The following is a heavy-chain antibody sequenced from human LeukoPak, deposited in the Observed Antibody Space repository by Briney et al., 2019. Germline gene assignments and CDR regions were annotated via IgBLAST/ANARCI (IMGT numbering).Heavy chain of an antibody. J-gene: IGHJ5*02. CDR3: ARGASYFPNWFDP. Sequence: SETLSLTCAVSGGSISSGGYSWSWMRQPPGKGLEWIGYIYHSGSTYYNPSLKSRVTISVDRSKNQFSLKLSSVTAADTAVYYCARGASYFPNWFDPWGQGTLATVSS. CDR1: GGSISSGGYS. CDR2: IYHSGST. V-gene: IGHV4-30-2*01. D-gene: IGHD3-16*01.